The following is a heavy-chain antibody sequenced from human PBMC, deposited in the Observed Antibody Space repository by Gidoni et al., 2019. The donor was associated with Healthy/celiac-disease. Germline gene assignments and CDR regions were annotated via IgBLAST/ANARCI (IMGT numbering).Heavy chain of an antibody. Sequence: QVQLVESGGGVVQPGRSLRLSCAASGFTFSRYAMHWVRQAPGKGLEWVAVISYDGSNKYYADSVKGRFTISRDNSKNTLYLQMNSLRAEDTAVYYCARDGVIVVVHWYFDLWGRGTLVTVSS. CDR1: GFTFSRYA. J-gene: IGHJ2*01. CDR3: ARDGVIVVVHWYFDL. D-gene: IGHD3-22*01. CDR2: ISYDGSNK. V-gene: IGHV3-30*04.